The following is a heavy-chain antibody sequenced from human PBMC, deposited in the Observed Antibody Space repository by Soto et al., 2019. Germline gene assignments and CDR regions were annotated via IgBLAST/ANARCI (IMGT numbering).Heavy chain of an antibody. CDR3: ARAAYYYDSSGQYYFDY. J-gene: IGHJ4*02. CDR2: ISSSSSTI. V-gene: IGHV3-48*02. Sequence: GGSLRLSCAASGFTFSSYSMNWVRQAPGKGLEWVSYISSSSSTIYYADSVKGRFTISRDNAKNSLYLQMNSLRDEDTAVYYCARAAYYYDSSGQYYFDYWGQGTLVTVSS. D-gene: IGHD3-22*01. CDR1: GFTFSSYS.